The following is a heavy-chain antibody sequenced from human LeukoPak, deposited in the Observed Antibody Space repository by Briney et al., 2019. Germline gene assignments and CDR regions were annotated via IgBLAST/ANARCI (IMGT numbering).Heavy chain of an antibody. CDR1: GFTFSSYS. J-gene: IGHJ4*02. CDR2: ISSSSSTI. D-gene: IGHD5-12*01. V-gene: IGHV3-48*01. Sequence: PGGSLRLSCAASGFTFSSYSMNWVRQAPGKGLEWVSFISSSSSTIYYADSVKGRFTISRDNAKNSLYLQMNSLRAEDTAVYYCAGRDANVNIVPTLFPFDYWGQGTLVTVSS. CDR3: AGRDANVNIVPTLFPFDY.